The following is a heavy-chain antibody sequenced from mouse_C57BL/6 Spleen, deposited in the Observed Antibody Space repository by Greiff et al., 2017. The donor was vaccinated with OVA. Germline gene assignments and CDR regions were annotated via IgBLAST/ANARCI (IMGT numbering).Heavy chain of an antibody. CDR3: AKEGDYDNYAMDY. CDR2: IWGDGST. V-gene: IGHV2-3*01. J-gene: IGHJ4*01. D-gene: IGHD2-4*01. CDR1: GFSLTSYG. Sequence: VKLMESGPGLVAPSQSLSITCTVSGFSLTSYGVSWVRQPPGKGLEWLGVIWGDGSTNYHSALISSLSLSKDNSNCQVFLKLNSLQTDDTATYYCAKEGDYDNYAMDYWGQGTSVTVSS.